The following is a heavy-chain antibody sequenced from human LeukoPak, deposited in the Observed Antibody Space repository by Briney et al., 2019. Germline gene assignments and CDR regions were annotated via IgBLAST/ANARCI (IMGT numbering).Heavy chain of an antibody. CDR2: IIPIFGTA. J-gene: IGHJ4*02. CDR1: GGTFISYA. CDR3: ARAVEGYSSSQEDY. D-gene: IGHD6-13*01. Sequence: ASVKVSCKASGGTFISYAISWVRQAPGQGLEWMGGIIPIFGTANYAQKFQGRVTITADESTSTAYMELSSLRSEDTAVYYCARAVEGYSSSQEDYWGQGTLVTVSS. V-gene: IGHV1-69*13.